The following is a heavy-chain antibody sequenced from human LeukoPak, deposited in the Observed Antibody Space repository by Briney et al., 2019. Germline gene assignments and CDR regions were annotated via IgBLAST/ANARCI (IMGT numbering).Heavy chain of an antibody. J-gene: IGHJ4*02. Sequence: PGGSLRLSCAASGFTFSSYGMRWVRQSPETGLEWVSVSGGSGGATHYAESVKGRFTISRDNSKNTLYLEMSRLRADDTAVYYCAKGKDFNGYYVDSWGQGTLVTVSS. CDR3: AKGKDFNGYYVDS. CDR2: SGGSGGAT. V-gene: IGHV3-23*01. CDR1: GFTFSSYG. D-gene: IGHD3-3*01.